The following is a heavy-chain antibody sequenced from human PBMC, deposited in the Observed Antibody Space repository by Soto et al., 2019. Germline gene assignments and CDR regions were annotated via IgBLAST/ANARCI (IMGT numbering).Heavy chain of an antibody. J-gene: IGHJ4*02. Sequence: QVQLQESGPGLVKPSQTRSLTCTVSGGSISSVEYYWSWIRQHPGTGLQWIGYISYSGTSFYNPSLKSRITMSVDTSKNQFALNLTSVNDADTAVYFCARVPHPYIKSYFDSWGQGTLVTVSS. CDR1: GGSISSVEYY. CDR3: ARVPHPYIKSYFDS. CDR2: ISYSGTS. V-gene: IGHV4-31*03.